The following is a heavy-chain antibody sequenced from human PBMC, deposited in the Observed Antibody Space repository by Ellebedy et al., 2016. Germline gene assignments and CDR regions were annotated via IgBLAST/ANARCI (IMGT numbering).Heavy chain of an antibody. CDR1: GFTFSNYG. Sequence: GGPLRLSXAASGFTFSNYGMHWVRQAPGRGLEWVAVILRDGSNKFYADSVKGRFTISRDNSKNTLYLQMNSLRTEDTAVYHCAKGFAGATDSWGQGTLVTVSS. D-gene: IGHD1-26*01. V-gene: IGHV3-30*18. CDR3: AKGFAGATDS. J-gene: IGHJ4*02. CDR2: ILRDGSNK.